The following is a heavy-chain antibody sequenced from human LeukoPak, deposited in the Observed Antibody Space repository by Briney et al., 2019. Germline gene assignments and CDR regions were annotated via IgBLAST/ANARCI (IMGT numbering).Heavy chain of an antibody. J-gene: IGHJ5*02. CDR2: IYYSGST. CDR3: ARQTRSSSPLDP. Sequence: PSETLSLTCTVSGGSISSYYWSWIPQPPGKGLEWIGYIYYSGSTNYNPSLKSRVTISVDTSKNQFSLKLSSVTAADTAVYYCARQTRSSSPLDPWGQGTLVTVSS. CDR1: GGSISSYY. D-gene: IGHD6-6*01. V-gene: IGHV4-59*08.